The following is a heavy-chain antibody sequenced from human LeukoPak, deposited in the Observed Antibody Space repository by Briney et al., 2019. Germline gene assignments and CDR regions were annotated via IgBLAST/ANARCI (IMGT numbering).Heavy chain of an antibody. CDR2: IIPIFGTA. V-gene: IGHV1-69*05. J-gene: IGHJ4*02. CDR3: ARLWDYSSGYNDY. CDR1: GYTFTSYA. D-gene: IGHD3-22*01. Sequence: GASVKVSCKASGYTFTSYAISWVRQAPGQGLEWMGGIIPIFGTANYAQKFQGRVTITTDESTSTAYMELSSLRSEDTAVYYCARLWDYSSGYNDYWGQGTLVTVSS.